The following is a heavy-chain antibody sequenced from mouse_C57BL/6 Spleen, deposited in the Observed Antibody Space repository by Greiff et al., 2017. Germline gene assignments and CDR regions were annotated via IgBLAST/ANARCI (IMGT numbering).Heavy chain of an antibody. V-gene: IGHV1-69*01. Sequence: VQLQQPGAELVMPGASVKLSCKASGYTFTSYWMHWVKQRPGQGLEWIGEIDPSDSYTNYNQKFKGKSTLTVDKSSSTAYMQLSSLTSEDSAVYYCARLGGLSYYAMDYWGQGTSVTVSS. CDR2: IDPSDSYT. J-gene: IGHJ4*01. CDR1: GYTFTSYW. D-gene: IGHD3-3*01. CDR3: ARLGGLSYYAMDY.